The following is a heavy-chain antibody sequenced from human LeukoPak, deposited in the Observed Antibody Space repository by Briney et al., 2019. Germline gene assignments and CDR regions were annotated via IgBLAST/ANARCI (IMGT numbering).Heavy chain of an antibody. CDR2: ISSSGSTI. J-gene: IGHJ4*02. CDR3: ARDDSYGLDY. Sequence: GGSLRLSCAASGFIFSSYEMNWVRQAPGKGLEWVSYISSSGSTIYYADSVKGRFTISRDNAKNSLYLQMNSLRAEDTAVYYCARDDSYGLDYWGQGTLVTVS. CDR1: GFIFSSYE. D-gene: IGHD5-18*01. V-gene: IGHV3-48*03.